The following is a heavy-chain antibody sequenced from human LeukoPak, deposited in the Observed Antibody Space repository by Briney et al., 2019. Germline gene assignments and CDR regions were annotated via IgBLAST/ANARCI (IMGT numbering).Heavy chain of an antibody. CDR3: ARHVRGYELP. CDR2: INHSGST. CDR1: GGSFSGYY. J-gene: IGHJ4*02. Sequence: PSETLSLTCAVYGGSFSGYYWSWIRQPPGKGLEWIGEINHSGSTNYNPSLKGRVTISVDTSKNQFSLKLTSVTAADTAVYYCARHVRGYELPWGQGTLVTVSS. V-gene: IGHV4-34*01. D-gene: IGHD5-12*01.